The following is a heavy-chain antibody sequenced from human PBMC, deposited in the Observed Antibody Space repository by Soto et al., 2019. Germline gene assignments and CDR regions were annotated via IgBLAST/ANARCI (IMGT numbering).Heavy chain of an antibody. Sequence: EVPLLESGGGLVQPGGSLRLSCAASGFTFSIYAMSWVRQAPGKGLEWVSAISGGGGSTYQADSVRGRFTISRDNSKNKMYLQMNSLRAEDTAVYYCAKVGYCSRTSCYSPYQYGMDVWGQGTKVTVSS. V-gene: IGHV3-23*01. CDR1: GFTFSIYA. CDR3: AKVGYCSRTSCYSPYQYGMDV. J-gene: IGHJ6*02. CDR2: ISGGGGST. D-gene: IGHD2-2*01.